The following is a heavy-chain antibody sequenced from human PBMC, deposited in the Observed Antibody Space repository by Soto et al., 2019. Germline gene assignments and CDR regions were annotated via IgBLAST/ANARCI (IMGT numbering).Heavy chain of an antibody. Sequence: QVQLVQSGAEEKKPGASVKVSCKASGYTFTGYAMHWVRQAPGQRLEWMGWINAGNGNTKYSQKFQGRVTITRDTSARTAYIELSSLRSEDTAVYYCARAVAVPDDFDYWGQGTLVTVSS. V-gene: IGHV1-3*05. CDR1: GYTFTGYA. D-gene: IGHD6-19*01. CDR2: INAGNGNT. CDR3: ARAVAVPDDFDY. J-gene: IGHJ4*02.